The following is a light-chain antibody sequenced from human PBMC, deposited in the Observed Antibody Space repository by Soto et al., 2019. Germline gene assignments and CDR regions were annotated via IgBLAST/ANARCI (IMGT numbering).Light chain of an antibody. Sequence: DIQMTQSPSTLSASVGDRVTITCRASQSISSWLAWYQQKPGKAPKLLIYKASSLESGVPSTFSGSGSGTEFTLTISRLPPDDFATYYCQQYNSYWTFGQGTKVEIK. J-gene: IGKJ1*01. CDR3: QQYNSYWT. V-gene: IGKV1-5*03. CDR1: QSISSW. CDR2: KAS.